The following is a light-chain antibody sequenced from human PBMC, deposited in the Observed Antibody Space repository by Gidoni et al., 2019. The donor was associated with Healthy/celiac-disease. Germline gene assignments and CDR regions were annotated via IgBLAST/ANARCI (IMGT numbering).Light chain of an antibody. CDR1: SSDVGGYNY. CDR2: DVS. Sequence: QSDLTQPASVSGSPGQSITISCTGTSSDVGGYNYVSWYQQHPVKAPKLMIYDVSNRPSGVSNRFSGSKSGKTASLTISGLQAEDEADYYCSSYTSSSTRVFGGGTKLTVL. CDR3: SSYTSSSTRV. V-gene: IGLV2-14*03. J-gene: IGLJ3*02.